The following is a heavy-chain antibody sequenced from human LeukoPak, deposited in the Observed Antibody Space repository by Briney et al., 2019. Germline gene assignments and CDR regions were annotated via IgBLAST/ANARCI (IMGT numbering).Heavy chain of an antibody. CDR3: ARGLNRNDYGDYGY. CDR2: IYYTGST. CDR1: GGSLSSYY. V-gene: IGHV4-59*01. J-gene: IGHJ4*02. D-gene: IGHD4-17*01. Sequence: PSETLSLTCTVSGGSLSSYYWTWIRQPPGQGLEWIGYIYYTGSTSYNPSLKRRVTISVQTSKNQFSLKLSSVTAADTAVYYCARGLNRNDYGDYGYWGQGTLVTVSS.